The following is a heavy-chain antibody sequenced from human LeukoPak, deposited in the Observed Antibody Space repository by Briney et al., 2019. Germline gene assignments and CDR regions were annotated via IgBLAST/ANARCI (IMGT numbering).Heavy chain of an antibody. CDR3: ARDLSLYDSSGYYYYAFDI. Sequence: GGSLRLSCAASGFTFSDYYMTWLRQAPGKGLEWVSSISSSSSYIYYADSVKGRFTISRDNAKNSLYLQMNSLRAEDTAVYYCARDLSLYDSSGYYYYAFDIWGQGTMVTVSS. CDR1: GFTFSDYY. J-gene: IGHJ3*02. V-gene: IGHV3-21*01. CDR2: ISSSSSYI. D-gene: IGHD3-22*01.